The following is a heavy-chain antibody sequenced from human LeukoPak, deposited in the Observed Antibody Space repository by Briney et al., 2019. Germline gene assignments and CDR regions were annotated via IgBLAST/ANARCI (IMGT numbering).Heavy chain of an antibody. D-gene: IGHD6-19*01. J-gene: IGHJ4*02. V-gene: IGHV4-31*03. CDR3: ARGKVAGTRFDY. Sequence: SETLSLTCTVSGGSVSSGGYYWRWIRQHPGKGLEWIGYIYYTGSTYFNPSLKSRVTISLDTSKNQFSLKLTSVTVADTAVYYCARGKVAGTRFDYWGQGTLVTVSS. CDR2: IYYTGST. CDR1: GGSVSSGGYY.